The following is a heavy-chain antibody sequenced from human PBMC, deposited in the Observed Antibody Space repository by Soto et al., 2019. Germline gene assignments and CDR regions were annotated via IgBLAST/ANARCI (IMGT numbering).Heavy chain of an antibody. V-gene: IGHV3-30*18. CDR3: AKLTNYGEPGSPSFDY. CDR1: GFTFSSYG. Sequence: GGSLRLSCAASGFTFSSYGMHWVRQAPGKGLEWVAVISYDGSNKYYADSVKGRFTISRDNSKNTLYLQMNSLRAEDTAVYYCAKLTNYGEPGSPSFDYWGQGTLVTVSS. CDR2: ISYDGSNK. D-gene: IGHD4-17*01. J-gene: IGHJ4*02.